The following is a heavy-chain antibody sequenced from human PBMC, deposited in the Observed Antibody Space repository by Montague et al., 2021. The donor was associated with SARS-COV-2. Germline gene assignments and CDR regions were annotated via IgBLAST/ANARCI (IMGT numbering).Heavy chain of an antibody. V-gene: IGHV4-59*08. CDR3: ARPGDYGNNWHGTSPFDN. J-gene: IGHJ4*02. Sequence: SETLSLTCTVSGGSISTYYWSWVRQPPGGVLEWIAYIHYTGSTNSXPSLKGGVTVSMAPSENQFSLKLSSVTAADTAIYYCARPGDYGNNWHGTSPFDNWGQGALVTVSS. CDR2: IHYTGST. CDR1: GGSISTYY. D-gene: IGHD1-1*01.